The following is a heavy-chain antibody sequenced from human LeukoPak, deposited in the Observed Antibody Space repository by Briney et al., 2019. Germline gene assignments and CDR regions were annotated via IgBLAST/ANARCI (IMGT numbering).Heavy chain of an antibody. CDR3: ARDGNYMDV. J-gene: IGHJ6*03. CDR1: GGTFGYYS. CDR2: VVPVSGTA. Sequence: ASVKVSCKASGGTFGYYSISWVRQAPGQGLEWMGRVVPVSGTADYAQNFQGRVTITTDESTHTAYMELSSQRSEDTAIYYCARDGNYMDVWGKGTTVTVS. V-gene: IGHV1-69*05.